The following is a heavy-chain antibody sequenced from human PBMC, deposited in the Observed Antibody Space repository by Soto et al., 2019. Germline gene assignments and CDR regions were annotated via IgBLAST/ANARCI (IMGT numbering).Heavy chain of an antibody. J-gene: IGHJ6*02. D-gene: IGHD2-2*01. CDR1: GGSISSSSYY. CDR2: IYYSGST. V-gene: IGHV4-39*01. CDR3: ARQVPSFYYYYGMDV. Sequence: SETLSLTCTVSGGSISSSSYYWGWIRQPPGKGLEWIGSIYYSGSTYYNPSLKSRVTISVDTSKNQFPLKLSSVTAADTAVYYCARQVPSFYYYYGMDVWGQGTTVTVSS.